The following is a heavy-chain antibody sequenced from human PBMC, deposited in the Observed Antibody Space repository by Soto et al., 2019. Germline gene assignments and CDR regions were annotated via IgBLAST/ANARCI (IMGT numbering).Heavy chain of an antibody. D-gene: IGHD3-10*01. J-gene: IGHJ5*02. V-gene: IGHV3-33*01. CDR1: GFTFSSYG. CDR3: ARDRGSNWFDP. Sequence: QVQLVESGGGVVQPGRSLRLSCAASGFTFSSYGMHWVRQAPGKGLEWVAVIWYDGSNKYYADSVKGRFTISRDNSKNTLYLQMNSLSAEDTAVYYCARDRGSNWFDPWGQGTLVTVSS. CDR2: IWYDGSNK.